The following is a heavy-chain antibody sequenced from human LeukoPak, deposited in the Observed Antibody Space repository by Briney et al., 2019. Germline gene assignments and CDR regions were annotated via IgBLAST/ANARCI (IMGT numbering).Heavy chain of an antibody. Sequence: ASETLSLTCAVYGGSFSGYYWSWIRQPPGKGLEWIGEINHSGSTSYNPSLKSRVTISVDTSKNQFSLKLSSVTAADTAVYYCARGRGIAARPGLFDYWGQGTLVTVSS. D-gene: IGHD6-6*01. CDR1: GGSFSGYY. J-gene: IGHJ4*02. CDR2: INHSGST. V-gene: IGHV4-34*01. CDR3: ARGRGIAARPGLFDY.